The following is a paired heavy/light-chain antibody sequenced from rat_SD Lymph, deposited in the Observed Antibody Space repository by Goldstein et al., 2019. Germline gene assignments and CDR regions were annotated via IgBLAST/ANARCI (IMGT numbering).Heavy chain of an antibody. V-gene: IGHV5-54*01. CDR1: GFSFRSYG. J-gene: IGHJ2*01. Sequence: EVQLVESGGGLVKPGSSLKLSCVASGFSFRSYGMHWIRQAPKKGLEWIALIYYDSSDKYYADSVKGRFTISRDNSENTLYLEMNSLRSEDTAMYYCAKFYSSGFDYWGQGVMVTVSS. D-gene: IGHD1-1*01. CDR2: IYYDSSDK. CDR3: AKFYSSGFDY.
Light chain of an antibody. CDR3: QQGYKYPNT. CDR1: EGISNY. V-gene: IGKV12S11*01. CDR2: YAR. J-gene: IGKJ2-1*01. Sequence: DIQMTQSPHSLSASLGETVSIECLASEGISNYLAWYQQKPGKSPQLLIYYARSLQDGVPSRFSGSGSGTQFSLKISNMQPEDEGVYYCQQGYKYPNTFGTGTKLELK.